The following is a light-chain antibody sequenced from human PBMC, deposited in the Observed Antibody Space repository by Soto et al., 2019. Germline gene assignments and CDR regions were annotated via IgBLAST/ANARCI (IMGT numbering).Light chain of an antibody. CDR2: AAS. J-gene: IGKJ4*01. Sequence: DIQMTQSPSSLSASVGDRVTITCRASQSISSYLHWYQQKPGKAPKLLIYAASSLQSGVPSRFSGSGSGTDFTLTNSSLQPEAFATYYCQRSFSTRLTLGGGTYVE. V-gene: IGKV1-39*01. CDR1: QSISSY. CDR3: QRSFSTRLT.